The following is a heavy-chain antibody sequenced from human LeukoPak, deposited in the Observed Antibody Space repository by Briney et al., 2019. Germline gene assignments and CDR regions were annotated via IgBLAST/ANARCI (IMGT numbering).Heavy chain of an antibody. D-gene: IGHD1-26*01. CDR3: ARAYDVGAPTLES. V-gene: IGHV3-30*01. CDR2: ISYDGSNK. CDR1: GFTFSSYA. Sequence: GGSLRLSCAASGFTFSSYAIHWVRQAPGKGLEWVAVISYDGSNKYYADSVKGRFTISRDNSKNTLYLQMNSLRAEDTAVYYCARAYDVGAPTLESSGHGKLVTVSS. J-gene: IGHJ5*01.